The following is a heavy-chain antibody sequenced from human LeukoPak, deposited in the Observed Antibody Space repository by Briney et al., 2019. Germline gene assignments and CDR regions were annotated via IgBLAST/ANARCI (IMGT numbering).Heavy chain of an antibody. CDR3: ARAIPLLLWFGELPIDY. CDR2: IYYSGST. V-gene: IGHV4-39*07. CDR1: GGSISSSSYY. Sequence: PSETLSLTCTVSGGSISSSSYYWGWIRQPPGKGLEWIGSIYYSGSTYYNPSLKSRVTISVDTSKNQFSLKLSSVTAADTAVYYCARAIPLLLWFGELPIDYWGQGTPVTVSS. J-gene: IGHJ4*02. D-gene: IGHD3-10*01.